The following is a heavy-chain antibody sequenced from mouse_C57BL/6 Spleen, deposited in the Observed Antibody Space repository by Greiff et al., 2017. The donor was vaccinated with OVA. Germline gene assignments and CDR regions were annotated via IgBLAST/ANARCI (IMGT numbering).Heavy chain of an antibody. CDR3: AREDSSCPFAY. J-gene: IGHJ3*01. D-gene: IGHD3-2*02. CDR1: GFTFSSYA. Sequence: EVQLVESGGGLVKPGGSLKLSCAASGFTFSSYAMSWVRQTPEKRLEWVATISDGGSYTYYPDNVKGRFTFSRDNANNNLYLQMSHLKSADTAMYYFAREDSSCPFAYWGQGTLVTVSA. CDR2: ISDGGSYT. V-gene: IGHV5-4*01.